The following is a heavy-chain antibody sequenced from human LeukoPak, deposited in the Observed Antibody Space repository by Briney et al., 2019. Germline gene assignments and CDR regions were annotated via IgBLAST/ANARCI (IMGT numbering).Heavy chain of an antibody. D-gene: IGHD2-8*01. Sequence: GGSLRLSCAASGFTVSSNYMSWVRQAPGKGLEWVSLIYSDDTTYYADSVKDRFTISRDKSKNILYLQMKSLRAEDTAVYYCARERHDCSNGVCYTGKWFDPWGQGTLVTVSS. J-gene: IGHJ5*02. CDR2: IYSDDTT. V-gene: IGHV3-66*01. CDR3: ARERHDCSNGVCYTGKWFDP. CDR1: GFTVSSNY.